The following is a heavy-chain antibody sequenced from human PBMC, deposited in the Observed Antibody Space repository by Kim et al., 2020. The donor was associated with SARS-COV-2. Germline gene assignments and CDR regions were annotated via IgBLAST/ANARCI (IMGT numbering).Heavy chain of an antibody. CDR3: ARVRSDRRLLDYYSMDV. V-gene: IGHV1-8*01. J-gene: IGHJ6*03. Sequence: ASVKVSCKASGYTFTSYDINWVRQATGQGLEWMGWMNPNSGNTGYAQKFQGRVTMTRNTSISTASMELSSLRSEDTAVYYCARVRSDRRLLDYYSMDVWGQGTTVTVSS. CDR1: GYTFTSYD. D-gene: IGHD3-16*01. CDR2: MNPNSGNT.